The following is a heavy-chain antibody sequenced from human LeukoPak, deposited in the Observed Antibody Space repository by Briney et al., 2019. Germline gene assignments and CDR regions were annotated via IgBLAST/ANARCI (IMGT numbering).Heavy chain of an antibody. CDR3: ARGVEYSRSSDNILFEY. CDR1: SGSMNKYQ. D-gene: IGHD6-6*01. J-gene: IGHJ4*02. CDR2: IYATGNT. Sequence: PSETLSLTCPVSSGSMNKYQWNWIRQSAGKGLEWIGRIYATGNTDYNSSLKGRITMSLDTSKTQFSLKLTSVSAADTAVYYCARGVEYSRSSDNILFEYWGQGSLVIVSS. V-gene: IGHV4-4*07.